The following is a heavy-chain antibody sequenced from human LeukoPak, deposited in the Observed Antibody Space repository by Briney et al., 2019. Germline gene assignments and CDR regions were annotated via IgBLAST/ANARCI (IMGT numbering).Heavy chain of an antibody. CDR1: GYTFTSYA. CDR2: ISAGNGNT. CDR3: ARGLTYYYDSSGSQVIGY. D-gene: IGHD3-22*01. V-gene: IGHV1-3*01. Sequence: ASVKVSCKASGYTFTSYAIHWVRQAPGQRLEWMGWISAGNGNTKYSQNFQGRVTFISNTSATTAFMELSSLRSEDTAVYYCARGLTYYYDSSGSQVIGYWGQGTLVTVSS. J-gene: IGHJ4*02.